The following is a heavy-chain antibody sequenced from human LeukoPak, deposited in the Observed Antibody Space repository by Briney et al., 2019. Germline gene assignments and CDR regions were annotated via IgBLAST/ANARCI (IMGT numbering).Heavy chain of an antibody. V-gene: IGHV4-34*01. J-gene: IGHJ3*02. D-gene: IGHD2-15*01. CDR1: GGSFSGYY. CDR2: INHSGST. Sequence: SETLSLTCAVYGGSFSGYYWSWIRQPPGKGLEWIGEINHSGSTNYNPSLKSRVTISVDTSKNQISLKLSSVTAADTAVYYCARVGGTYAFDIWGQGTMVTVSS. CDR3: ARVGGTYAFDI.